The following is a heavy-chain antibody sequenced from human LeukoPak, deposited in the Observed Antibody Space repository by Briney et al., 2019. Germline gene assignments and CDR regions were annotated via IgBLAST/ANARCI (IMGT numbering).Heavy chain of an antibody. CDR1: GGSFSGYY. J-gene: IGHJ6*02. CDR2: INHSGST. V-gene: IGHV4-34*01. D-gene: IGHD3-3*01. CDR3: ARDQDLWSMDV. Sequence: SETLSLTCAVYGGSFSGYYWSWIRQPPGKGLEWIGEINHSGSTNYNPSLKSRVTISVDTSKNQFSLKLSSVTAEDTAVYYCARDQDLWSMDVWGQGTTVTVSS.